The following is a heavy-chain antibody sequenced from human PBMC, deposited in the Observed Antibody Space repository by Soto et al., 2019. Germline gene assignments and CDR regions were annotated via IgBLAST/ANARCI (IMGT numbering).Heavy chain of an antibody. CDR1: GFTFSSYG. V-gene: IGHV3-33*01. CDR3: ARDYALRYYDFWPEGSNFDY. Sequence: GGSLRLSCAASGFTFSSYGMHWVRQAPGKGLEWVAVIWYDGSNKYYADSVKGRFTISRDNSKNTLNLQMNSLRAEDTAVYYCARDYALRYYDFWPEGSNFDYWGQGTLVTVSS. CDR2: IWYDGSNK. J-gene: IGHJ4*02. D-gene: IGHD3-3*01.